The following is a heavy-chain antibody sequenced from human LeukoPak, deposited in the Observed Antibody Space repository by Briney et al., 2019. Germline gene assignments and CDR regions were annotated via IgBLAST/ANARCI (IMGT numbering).Heavy chain of an antibody. J-gene: IGHJ4*02. CDR1: GFTFSNYA. CDR2: ISGSAGST. Sequence: GGSLRLSCVASGFTFSNYALTWIRQAPGKGLEWVSAISGSAGSTHYADSVKGRFTISRDNSKNTLYLQMNRLRAEGTAVYYCAKEWTSMTYFDYWGQGTLVTVSS. V-gene: IGHV3-23*01. D-gene: IGHD2/OR15-2a*01. CDR3: AKEWTSMTYFDY.